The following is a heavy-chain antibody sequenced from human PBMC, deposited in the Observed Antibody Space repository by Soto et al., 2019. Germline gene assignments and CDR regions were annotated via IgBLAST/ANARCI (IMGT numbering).Heavy chain of an antibody. Sequence: GGSVRLSCAASGFTFTSYAMSWVRQAPGKGLEWVSAVSGDRCTTYYADSVKGRFTISRDNSKNTLYLQMNSLRAEDTAVYYCASGYDFWSGYYSNAHFDYWGQGTLVTVSS. CDR3: ASGYDFWSGYYSNAHFDY. J-gene: IGHJ4*02. CDR1: GFTFTSYA. D-gene: IGHD3-3*01. CDR2: VSGDRCTT. V-gene: IGHV3-23*01.